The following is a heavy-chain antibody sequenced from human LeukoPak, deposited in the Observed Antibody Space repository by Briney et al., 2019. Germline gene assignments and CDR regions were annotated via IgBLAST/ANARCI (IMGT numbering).Heavy chain of an antibody. D-gene: IGHD6-13*01. CDR3: ARHKVAAAGINWFDP. CDR1: GGSISSSNYY. Sequence: SETLSLTCTVSGGSISSSNYYWCWIRQSPGKGLEWIGSIYYSGSTYYNPSLKSRVTISVDTSKNQFSLTLGSVTAADTAVYYCARHKVAAAGINWFDPWGQGTLVTVSS. CDR2: IYYSGST. J-gene: IGHJ5*02. V-gene: IGHV4-39*01.